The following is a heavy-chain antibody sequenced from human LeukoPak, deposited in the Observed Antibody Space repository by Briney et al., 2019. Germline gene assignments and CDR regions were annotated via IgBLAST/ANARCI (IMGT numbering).Heavy chain of an antibody. D-gene: IGHD5-24*01. Sequence: GGSLRLSCAASGFTFTTYWVSWVRQAPGKGLEWVANINQDGIEKYYVASVKGRFTISRDSVKNSMSVQMNSLRGEDTAVYYCARGFDGYYGFDIWGQGTMVTVSS. CDR3: ARGFDGYYGFDI. CDR2: INQDGIEK. CDR1: GFTFTTYW. J-gene: IGHJ3*02. V-gene: IGHV3-7*05.